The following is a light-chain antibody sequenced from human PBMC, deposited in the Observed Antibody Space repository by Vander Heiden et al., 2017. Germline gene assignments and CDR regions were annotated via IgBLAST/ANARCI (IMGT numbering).Light chain of an antibody. CDR2: GAS. CDR1: QSVGSH. Sequence: EIMMTQSPATLSVSPGESATLSCRASQSVGSHLAWYQQKPGQAPRLLIYGASTRAIDIPARFSGSGSGTEFTLTISSLQSEDFAVYYCQQYDDWPPDTFGQGTRLEIK. CDR3: QQYDDWPPDT. V-gene: IGKV3-15*01. J-gene: IGKJ2*01.